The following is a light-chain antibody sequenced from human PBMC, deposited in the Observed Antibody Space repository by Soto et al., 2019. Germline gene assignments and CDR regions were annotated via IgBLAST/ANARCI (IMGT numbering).Light chain of an antibody. CDR1: QSISSS. CDR3: QQSYSTPQLT. Sequence: DIQMTQSPSSLSASVGDRVTITCRASQSISSSLNWYQQKPGKAPKLLIYAASILQSWLPSRFSGSGSGTDFTLTISSLQPEDFATYYCQQSYSTPQLTFGGGTKVEIK. CDR2: AAS. V-gene: IGKV1-39*01. J-gene: IGKJ4*01.